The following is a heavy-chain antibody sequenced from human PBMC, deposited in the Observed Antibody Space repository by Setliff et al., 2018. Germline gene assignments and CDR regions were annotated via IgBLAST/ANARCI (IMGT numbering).Heavy chain of an antibody. V-gene: IGHV4-34*01. Sequence: KPSETLSLTCAAYGGTFSDYYWTWIRQPPGKGLEWIGEINHSGTTNYHPSLRSRVTISVDTSKNQFSLKVTSVTAADTSVYFCARGRNVAARLLDSWGQGTLVTVS. CDR1: GGTFSDYY. CDR2: INHSGTT. D-gene: IGHD6-6*01. J-gene: IGHJ4*02. CDR3: ARGRNVAARLLDS.